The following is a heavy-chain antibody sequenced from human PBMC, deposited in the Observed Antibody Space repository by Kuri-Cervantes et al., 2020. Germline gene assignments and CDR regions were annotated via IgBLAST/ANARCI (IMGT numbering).Heavy chain of an antibody. CDR1: GYTFTGYY. CDR3: ARDPLLLRYFDWSINGWFDP. D-gene: IGHD3-9*01. J-gene: IGHJ5*02. CDR2: INPNGGGT. V-gene: IGHV1-2*02. Sequence: ASVKVSCKASGYTFTGYYMHWVRQAPGQGLEWMGWINPNGGGTNYAQKFQGRVTMTRDTSISTAYMELSRLRSDDTAVYYCARDPLLLRYFDWSINGWFDPWGQGTLVTVSS.